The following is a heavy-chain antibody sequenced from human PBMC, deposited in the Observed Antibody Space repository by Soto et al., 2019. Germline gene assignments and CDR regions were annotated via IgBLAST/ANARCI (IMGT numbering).Heavy chain of an antibody. Sequence: QVQLVQSGPEVKKPGTSVKVSCKASGFTFADSAVQWVRQARGQSLEWIGRIIVDSGNTKSAEKFTEIVSMSWDMSTSTALMELRSLSSDDPAVYYCATANNTSPVPYWGPATLITVSS. D-gene: IGHD1-26*01. CDR2: IIVDSGNT. V-gene: IGHV1-58*01. J-gene: IGHJ4*01. CDR1: GFTFADSA. CDR3: ATANNTSPVPY.